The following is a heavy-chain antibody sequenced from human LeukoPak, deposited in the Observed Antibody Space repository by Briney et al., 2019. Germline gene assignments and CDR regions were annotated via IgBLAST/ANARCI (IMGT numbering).Heavy chain of an antibody. CDR3: AKDLSRGGGNLPAYFDY. Sequence: PGGSLRLSCAASGFTVSSNYMSWVRQAPGKGLEWVSIIYSGGSTFYADSVKGRFTISRDNSKNTLYLQMNSLRAEDTAVYYCAKDLSRGGGNLPAYFDYWGQGTLVTVSS. D-gene: IGHD4-23*01. V-gene: IGHV3-53*01. CDR1: GFTVSSNY. J-gene: IGHJ4*02. CDR2: IYSGGST.